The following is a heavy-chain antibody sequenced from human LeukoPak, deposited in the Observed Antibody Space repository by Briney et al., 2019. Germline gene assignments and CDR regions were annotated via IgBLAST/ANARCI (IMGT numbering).Heavy chain of an antibody. D-gene: IGHD3-3*01. CDR2: INGDGSTT. CDR3: ASPVGGYYPPVEAFDV. V-gene: IGHV3-74*01. Sequence: GGSLRLSCAASGFSFRSCWMHWVRQAPGKELVWVSRINGDGSTTNYADSVRGRFTISRDNAKNTLYLQMNSLRADDSAVYFCASPVGGYYPPVEAFDVWGQGTMVTVSS. J-gene: IGHJ3*01. CDR1: GFSFRSCW.